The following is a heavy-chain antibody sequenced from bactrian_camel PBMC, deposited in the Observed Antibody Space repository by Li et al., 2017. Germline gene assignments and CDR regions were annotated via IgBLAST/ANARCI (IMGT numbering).Heavy chain of an antibody. Sequence: VESGGGSVPAGGSLRLSCTTTGVTASRQCMAWFRQAPEKEREGVAAIYSGNGTYWYADSVKDRFTISLDNAKNTVYLQMSALKPEDTAMYYCAAVRSIPALCTGRLREREFGYWGQGTQVTVS. CDR2: IYSGNGTY. CDR1: GVTASRQC. CDR3: AAVRSIPALCTGRLREREFGY. V-gene: IGHV3S40*01. D-gene: IGHD7*01. J-gene: IGHJ6*01.